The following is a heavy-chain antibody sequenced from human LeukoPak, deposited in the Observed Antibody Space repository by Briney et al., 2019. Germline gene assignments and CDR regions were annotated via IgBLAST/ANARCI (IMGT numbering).Heavy chain of an antibody. CDR1: GGSFSAYY. D-gene: IGHD1-1*01. V-gene: IGHV4-59*04. CDR3: ATWRTAKTGFDY. J-gene: IGHJ4*02. CDR2: IYYSGSP. Sequence: SETLSLTCTVSGGSFSAYYWSWIRQPPGKGLEWIGYIYYSGSPYYNPSLKSRVTISVDTSKNQFSLRLSSVTAADTAVYYCATWRTAKTGFDYWGQGTLVTVSS.